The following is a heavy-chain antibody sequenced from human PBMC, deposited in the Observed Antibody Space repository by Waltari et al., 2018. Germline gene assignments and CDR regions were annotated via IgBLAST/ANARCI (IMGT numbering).Heavy chain of an antibody. CDR2: IYHSGST. J-gene: IGHJ4*02. Sequence: QVQLQESGPGLVKPSETLSLTCAVSGYSISSGYYWGWIRQPPGKGLEWIGSIYHSGSTYYNPSLKSRVTISVDTSKNQFSLKLSSVTAADTAVYYCARGGQLWSGDFDYWGQGTLVTVSS. V-gene: IGHV4-38-2*01. D-gene: IGHD5-18*01. CDR3: ARGGQLWSGDFDY. CDR1: GYSISSGYY.